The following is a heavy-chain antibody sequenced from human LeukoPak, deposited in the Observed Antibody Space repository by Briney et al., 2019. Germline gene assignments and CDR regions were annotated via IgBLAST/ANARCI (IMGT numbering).Heavy chain of an antibody. Sequence: GGSLRLSCAASGFTFSNAWMSWVRQAPGKGLEWVGRIKSKSDGGTTEYAAPVKGRFAISRDDSKNTLYLQMNSLKTEDTAVYYCTTEDDILTGSLDYWGQGTLVTVSS. D-gene: IGHD3-9*01. CDR3: TTEDDILTGSLDY. CDR2: IKSKSDGGTT. CDR1: GFTFSNAW. V-gene: IGHV3-15*01. J-gene: IGHJ4*02.